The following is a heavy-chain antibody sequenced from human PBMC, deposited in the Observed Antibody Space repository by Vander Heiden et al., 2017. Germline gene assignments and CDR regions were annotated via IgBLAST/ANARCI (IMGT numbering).Heavy chain of an antibody. CDR2: IYYSGST. J-gene: IGHJ4*02. CDR1: GGSISSSSYY. V-gene: IGHV4-39*01. D-gene: IGHD6-19*01. CDR3: ASLSIQWLVPDY. Sequence: QLQLQESGPGLVKPSETLSLTCPVPGGSISSSSYYWGWIRQPPGKGLEWIGSIYYSGSTYYNPSLKSRVTISVDTSKNQFSLKLSSVTAADTAVYYCASLSIQWLVPDYWGQGTLVTVSS.